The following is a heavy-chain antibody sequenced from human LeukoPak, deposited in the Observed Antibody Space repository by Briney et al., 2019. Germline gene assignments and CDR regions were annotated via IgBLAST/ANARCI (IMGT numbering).Heavy chain of an antibody. V-gene: IGHV3-30*18. J-gene: IGHJ4*02. Sequence: GGSLRLSCAASGFTFSSYGMHWVRQAPGKGLEWVAVISYDGSNKYYADSVKGRFTISRDNSKNTLYLQMNSLRAEDTAVYYCAKDLSLVVINTNHFDYWGQGTLVTVSS. CDR1: GFTFSSYG. CDR2: ISYDGSNK. D-gene: IGHD3-22*01. CDR3: AKDLSLVVINTNHFDY.